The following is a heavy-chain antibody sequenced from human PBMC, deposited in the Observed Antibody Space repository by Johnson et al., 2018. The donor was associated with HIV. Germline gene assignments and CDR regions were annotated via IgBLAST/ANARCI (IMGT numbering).Heavy chain of an antibody. CDR2: ISYDGSNK. CDR1: GFTFSSYA. Sequence: QVQLVESGGGVVQPGRSLRLSCAASGFTFSSYAMHWVRQAPGKGLEWVAVISYDGSNKYYADSVKGRFTISRDNSNNILYLQMNSLRVEETAVYYCAKVVGATAAGGVALDIWGPGTMVTVSS. D-gene: IGHD6-13*01. J-gene: IGHJ3*02. CDR3: AKVVGATAAGGVALDI. V-gene: IGHV3-30*04.